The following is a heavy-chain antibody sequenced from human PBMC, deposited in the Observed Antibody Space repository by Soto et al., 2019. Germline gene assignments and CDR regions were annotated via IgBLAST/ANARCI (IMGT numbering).Heavy chain of an antibody. V-gene: IGHV3-23*01. CDR3: AKDRWRDGANATLEDFEI. Sequence: EVQRLESGGGLVQPGGSLRLSCAASGLTFNRYAMSWVRHAPGKGLDWVSSISGSGGSTYYADSVEGHFTISRDSFKNTLYLQTNSLRADDTAIYYCAKDRWRDGANATLEDFEIWGHGTMVTVSS. CDR1: GLTFNRYA. D-gene: IGHD1-1*01. J-gene: IGHJ3*02. CDR2: ISGSGGST.